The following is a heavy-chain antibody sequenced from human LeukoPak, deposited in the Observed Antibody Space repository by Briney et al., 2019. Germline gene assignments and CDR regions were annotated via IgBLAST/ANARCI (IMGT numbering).Heavy chain of an antibody. CDR2: IKSKTDGGTT. CDR3: TTDTYSGSSHGGY. D-gene: IGHD1-26*01. V-gene: IGHV3-15*01. J-gene: IGHJ4*02. Sequence: GGSLRLSCAASGFTFSNAWMSWVRQAPGKGLEWFGRIKSKTDGGTTDYAAPVKGRFTISRDDSKNTLYLQMNSLKTEDTAVYYCTTDTYSGSSHGGYWGQGTLVTVSS. CDR1: GFTFSNAW.